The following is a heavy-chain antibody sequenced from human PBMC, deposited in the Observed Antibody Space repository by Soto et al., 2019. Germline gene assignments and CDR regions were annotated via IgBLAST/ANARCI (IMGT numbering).Heavy chain of an antibody. CDR2: INHSGST. CDR1: GGSFSGYY. V-gene: IGHV4-34*01. D-gene: IGHD3-3*01. CDR3: ARVYYDFWSGYFSRNNWFDP. Sequence: SETLSLTYAVYGGSFSGYYWSWIRQPPGKGLEWIGEINHSGSTNYNPSLKSRVTISVDTSKNQFSLKLSSVTAADTAVYYCARVYYDFWSGYFSRNNWFDPWGQGTLVTVSS. J-gene: IGHJ5*02.